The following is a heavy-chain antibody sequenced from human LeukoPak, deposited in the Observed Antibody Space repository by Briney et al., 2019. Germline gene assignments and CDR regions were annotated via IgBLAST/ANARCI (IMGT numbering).Heavy chain of an antibody. V-gene: IGHV4-31*03. CDR1: GGSISSGGYY. CDR2: TYYSGST. J-gene: IGHJ4*02. Sequence: SETLSLTCTVSGGSISSGGYYWSWIRQHPGKGLEWIGYTYYSGSTYYNPSLKSRVTISGYTSKNQFSLKLSSVTAADTAVYYCARRPVTYDSSGYYEGAFDYWGQGTLVTVSS. D-gene: IGHD3-22*01. CDR3: ARRPVTYDSSGYYEGAFDY.